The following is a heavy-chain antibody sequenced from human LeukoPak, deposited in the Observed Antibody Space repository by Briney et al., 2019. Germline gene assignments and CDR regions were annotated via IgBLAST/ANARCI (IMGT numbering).Heavy chain of an antibody. J-gene: IGHJ4*02. Sequence: GESLKISCKGSGYSFTSYWIGWVRQMPGKGLEWMGIIYPGDSDTRYSPSFQGQVTISADKSISTAYLQWSSLKASDTAMYYCARLCSSSSVVWQVADYWGQGTLVTVSS. CDR3: ARLCSSSSVVWQVADY. D-gene: IGHD6-6*01. V-gene: IGHV5-51*01. CDR2: IYPGDSDT. CDR1: GYSFTSYW.